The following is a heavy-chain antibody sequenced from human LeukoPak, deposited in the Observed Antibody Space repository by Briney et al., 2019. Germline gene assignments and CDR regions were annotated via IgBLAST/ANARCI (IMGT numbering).Heavy chain of an antibody. D-gene: IGHD3-22*01. CDR2: IYHSGST. Sequence: PSETLSLTCAVYGGSFSGYFWSWIRQPPGKGLEWIGYIYHSGSTYYNPSLKSRVTISVDRSKNQFSLKLSSVTAADTAVYYCARDPRYYYDSSGYRIMVWGQGTLVTVSS. V-gene: IGHV4-34*01. J-gene: IGHJ4*02. CDR1: GGSFSGYF. CDR3: ARDPRYYYDSSGYRIMV.